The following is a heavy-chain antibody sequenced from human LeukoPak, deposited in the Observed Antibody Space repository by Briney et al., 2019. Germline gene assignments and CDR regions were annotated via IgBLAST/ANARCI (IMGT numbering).Heavy chain of an antibody. CDR2: IYTSGST. CDR1: GGSISSYY. CDR3: ARADFWSGYYNFDY. V-gene: IGHV4-4*07. D-gene: IGHD3-3*01. J-gene: IGHJ4*02. Sequence: PSETLSLTCTVSGGSISSYYWSWIRQPAGQGLEWIGRIYTSGSTNYNPSLKSRVTISVDTSKNQFSLKLSSVTAADTAVYYCARADFWSGYYNFDYWGQGTLVTVSS.